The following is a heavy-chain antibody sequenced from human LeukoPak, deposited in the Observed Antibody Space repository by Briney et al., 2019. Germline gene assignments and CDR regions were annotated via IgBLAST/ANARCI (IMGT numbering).Heavy chain of an antibody. D-gene: IGHD1-26*01. CDR1: GYHFTIYW. CDR3: ARGFSGSHRLLDY. Sequence: GESLKIPSNGSGYHFTIYWIGWGRQMPGKGLEWMGTILPGDSDTRYSPSCQGQVTISADKSISTVFLQKSRLKASDTAIFYCARGFSGSHRLLDYWGQGTLVTVSS. J-gene: IGHJ4*02. CDR2: ILPGDSDT. V-gene: IGHV5-51*06.